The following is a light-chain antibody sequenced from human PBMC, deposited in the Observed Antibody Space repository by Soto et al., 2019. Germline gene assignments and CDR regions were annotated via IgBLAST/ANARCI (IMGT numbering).Light chain of an antibody. CDR2: DNN. CDR1: SSNIGAGYD. Sequence: QSVLTQAPSVSGAPGQRVTISCTGSSSNIGAGYDVHWYQQLPGTAPKLLIYDNNNRPSGVPDRFSGSKSGTSASLAITGLQAEDEADYYCQSYDSSLSGYVFGSGTKVTVL. V-gene: IGLV1-40*01. J-gene: IGLJ1*01. CDR3: QSYDSSLSGYV.